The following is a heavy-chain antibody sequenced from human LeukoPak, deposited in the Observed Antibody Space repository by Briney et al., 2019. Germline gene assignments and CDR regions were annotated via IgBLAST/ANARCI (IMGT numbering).Heavy chain of an antibody. CDR2: VIDSGKDT. CDR3: AKGVVDRGADY. J-gene: IGHJ4*02. D-gene: IGHD2-15*01. Sequence: TGGSLRLSCAASGFSFSKNAMTWVRQAPGTGLEWVSSVIDSGKDTYYAGSVKGRFTISRDNSKGTLYLQMNSLRVEDTAVYYCAKGVVDRGADYWGQGTLVTVSS. V-gene: IGHV3-23*01. CDR1: GFSFSKNA.